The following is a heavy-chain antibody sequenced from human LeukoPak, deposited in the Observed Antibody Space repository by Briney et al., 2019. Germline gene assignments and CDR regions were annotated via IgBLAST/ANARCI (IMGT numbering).Heavy chain of an antibody. D-gene: IGHD3-10*01. CDR2: ISSSGSTI. CDR3: ARESTLLWFGELSGYFDY. J-gene: IGHJ4*02. CDR1: GFTFSDYY. V-gene: IGHV3-11*04. Sequence: PGGSLRLSCAASGFTFSDYYMSWIRQAPGKGLEWVSYISSSGSTIYYADSVKGRFTISRDNAKNSLYLQMNSLRAEDTAVYYCARESTLLWFGELSGYFDYWGQGTLVTVSS.